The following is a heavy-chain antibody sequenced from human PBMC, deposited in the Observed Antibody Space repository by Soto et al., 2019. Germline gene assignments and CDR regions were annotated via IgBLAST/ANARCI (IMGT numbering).Heavy chain of an antibody. D-gene: IGHD3-10*01. V-gene: IGHV1-3*01. CDR3: ARVRLELLWFGDYYGMDV. CDR1: GYTFTSYA. Sequence: ASVKVSCKASGYTFTSYAMHWVRQAPGQRLEWMGWINAGNGNTKYSQKFQGRVTITRDTSASTAYMELSSLRSEDTAVYYCARVRLELLWFGDYYGMDVWGQGTTVTVSS. J-gene: IGHJ6*02. CDR2: INAGNGNT.